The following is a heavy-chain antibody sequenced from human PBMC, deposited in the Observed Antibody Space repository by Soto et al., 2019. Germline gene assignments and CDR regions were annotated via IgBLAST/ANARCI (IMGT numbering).Heavy chain of an antibody. Sequence: SVKVSCKASGGTFSSYTISWVRQAPGQGLEWMGRIIPILGIANYAQRFQGRVTITADKSTSTAYMELSSLRSEDTAVYYCARDLSSSSVNWFDPWGQGTLVTVSS. J-gene: IGHJ5*02. CDR3: ARDLSSSSVNWFDP. D-gene: IGHD6-6*01. CDR1: GGTFSSYT. CDR2: IIPILGIA. V-gene: IGHV1-69*04.